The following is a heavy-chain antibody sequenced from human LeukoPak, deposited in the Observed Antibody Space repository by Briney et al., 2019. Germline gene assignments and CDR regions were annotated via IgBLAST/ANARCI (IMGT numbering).Heavy chain of an antibody. J-gene: IGHJ4*02. CDR2: IGPTGTDR. CDR1: GFTFSSCG. CDR3: ATETIGRHYDY. D-gene: IGHD1-14*01. Sequence: GGSLRLSCAASGFTFSSCGFNWVRQAPGKGLEWVSSIGPTGTDRYYADSVRGRFTISRDNAKNSMYLQMDSLRDEDTAVYYCATETIGRHYDYSGQGTLLTVSS. V-gene: IGHV3-21*01.